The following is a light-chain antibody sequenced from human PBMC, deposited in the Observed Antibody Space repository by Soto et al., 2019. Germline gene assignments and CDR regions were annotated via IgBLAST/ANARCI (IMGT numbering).Light chain of an antibody. CDR2: EVT. CDR3: SSYTNINTRACV. V-gene: IGLV2-14*01. CDR1: SGDIGSYNR. J-gene: IGLJ1*01. Sequence: QSAVAQPASVSGSPGQSITISCTGTSGDIGSYNRVSWYQQHPGKAPKLIIYEVTDRPSGVSNRFSGSKSGNTASLTISGLKAEDEADYYCSSYTNINTRACVFGTGTKLTVL.